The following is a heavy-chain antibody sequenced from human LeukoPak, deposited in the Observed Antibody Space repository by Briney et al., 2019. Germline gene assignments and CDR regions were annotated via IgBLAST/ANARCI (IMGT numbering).Heavy chain of an antibody. V-gene: IGHV3-53*01. Sequence: PGGSLRLSCAASGFTVSSNYMSWVRQAPGKGLEWVSVIYSGGSTYYADSVKGRFTISRDSSKNTLYLQMNSLRAEDTAVYYCARQDASSGYMDWGQGTLVTVSS. CDR1: GFTVSSNY. CDR2: IYSGGST. CDR3: ARQDASSGYMD. J-gene: IGHJ4*02. D-gene: IGHD3-22*01.